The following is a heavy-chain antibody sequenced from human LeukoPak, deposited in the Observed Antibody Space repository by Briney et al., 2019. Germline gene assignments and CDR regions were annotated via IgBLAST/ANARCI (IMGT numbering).Heavy chain of an antibody. CDR2: INPNSGGT. CDR1: GYTFTGYY. V-gene: IGHV1-2*02. Sequence: ASVKVSCKASGYTFTGYYMHWVRQAPGQGLEWMGWINPNSGGTNYVEKSQGRVTMTRDTSISTVYMELSRLRSDDTAMYYCARDHMTKIDYWGQGTLVTVSS. CDR3: ARDHMTKIDY. J-gene: IGHJ4*02.